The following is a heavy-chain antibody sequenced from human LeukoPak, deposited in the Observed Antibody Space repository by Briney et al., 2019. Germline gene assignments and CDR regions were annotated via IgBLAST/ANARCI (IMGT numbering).Heavy chain of an antibody. CDR2: INHSGST. V-gene: IGHV4-34*01. CDR3: ARGYSYGLEAYFDY. CDR1: GGSFSGYY. D-gene: IGHD5-18*01. Sequence: SETLSLTCAVYGGSFSGYYWSWIRQPPGKVLEWIGEINHSGSTNYNPSLKSRVTISVDTSKNQFSLKLSSVTAADTAVYYCARGYSYGLEAYFDYWGQGTLVTVSS. J-gene: IGHJ4*02.